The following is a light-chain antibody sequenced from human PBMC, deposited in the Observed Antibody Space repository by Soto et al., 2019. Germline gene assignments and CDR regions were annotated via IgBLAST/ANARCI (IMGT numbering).Light chain of an antibody. CDR1: SSDVGGYNY. CDR2: EVS. V-gene: IGLV2-14*01. J-gene: IGLJ1*01. CDR3: SSYGSTSTRYV. Sequence: QSALTQPASVSGSPGQSITISCTGTSSDVGGYNYVSWYQQHPGKAPKLMIYEVSNRPSGVSNRFSGSKSGNTASLTISGLQAEDEVDYFCSSYGSTSTRYVFGTGTKVTVL.